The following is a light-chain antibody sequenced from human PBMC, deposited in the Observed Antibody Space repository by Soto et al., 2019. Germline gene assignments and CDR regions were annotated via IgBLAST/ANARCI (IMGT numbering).Light chain of an antibody. J-gene: IGKJ4*01. Sequence: EIVLTQSPGTLSLSPGERATLSGRASQSISRNYLGWYQQNVGQAPRLLIYGASNRATGIPGRFSGSASGTDFTLTISRLEPEDFAVYYCQHYGSSPRVFGGGTKVEIK. CDR1: QSISRNY. CDR3: QHYGSSPRV. CDR2: GAS. V-gene: IGKV3-20*01.